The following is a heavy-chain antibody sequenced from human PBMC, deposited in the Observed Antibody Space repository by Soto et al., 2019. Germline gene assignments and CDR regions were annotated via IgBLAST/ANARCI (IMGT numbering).Heavy chain of an antibody. Sequence: GGSLRLSCAASGFTFSSYGIHWVRQAPGKGLEWVAVISHDGSKTNYVDSVKGRFTISRDNAKNSLYLQMNSLRAEDTAVYYCAREIVVARGASYFDYWGPGTLVTVSS. CDR1: GFTFSSYG. CDR2: ISHDGSKT. CDR3: AREIVVARGASYFDY. D-gene: IGHD2-2*01. V-gene: IGHV3-30*03. J-gene: IGHJ4*02.